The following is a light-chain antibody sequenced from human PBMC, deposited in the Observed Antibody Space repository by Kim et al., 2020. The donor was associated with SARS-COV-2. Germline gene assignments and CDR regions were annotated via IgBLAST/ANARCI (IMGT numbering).Light chain of an antibody. CDR1: HIVISSY. CDR3: QQYGSSPALT. Sequence: PRERATLSGGARHIVISSYLAWYQQKPGQAPRLLIYGASSRATGIPDRFSGSGSGTDFTLTISRLEPEDFAVYYCQQYGSSPALTFGGGTKVDIK. CDR2: GAS. J-gene: IGKJ4*01. V-gene: IGKV3-20*01.